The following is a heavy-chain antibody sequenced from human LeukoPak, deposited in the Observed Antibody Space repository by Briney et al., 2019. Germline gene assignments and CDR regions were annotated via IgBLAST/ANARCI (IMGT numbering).Heavy chain of an antibody. J-gene: IGHJ4*02. CDR2: ISSSSSTI. CDR3: ARDRDYGDPEFDY. Sequence: GGSLRLSCAASGFTFSSYSMNWVRRAPGKGLEWVSYISSSSSTIYYADSVKGRFTISRDNAKNSLYLQMNSLRAEDTAVYYCARDRDYGDPEFDYWGQGTLVTVSS. CDR1: GFTFSSYS. D-gene: IGHD4-17*01. V-gene: IGHV3-48*04.